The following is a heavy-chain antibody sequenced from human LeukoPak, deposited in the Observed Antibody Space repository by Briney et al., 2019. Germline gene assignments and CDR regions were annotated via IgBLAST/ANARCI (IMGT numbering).Heavy chain of an antibody. D-gene: IGHD3-22*01. CDR3: ARMYYYDSSGLRYFDY. J-gene: IGHJ4*02. CDR2: IYYSGST. CDR1: GGSISSYY. Sequence: PSETLSLTRTVSGGSISSYYWSWIRQPPGKGLEWIGYIYYSGSTNYNPSLKSRVTISVDTSKNQFSLKLSSVTAADTAVYYCARMYYYDSSGLRYFDYWGQGTLVTVSS. V-gene: IGHV4-59*08.